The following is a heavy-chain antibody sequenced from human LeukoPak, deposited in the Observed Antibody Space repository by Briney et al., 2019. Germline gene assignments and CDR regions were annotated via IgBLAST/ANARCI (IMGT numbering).Heavy chain of an antibody. V-gene: IGHV3-66*01. CDR2: IYSGGRT. J-gene: IGHJ5*02. D-gene: IGHD4-17*01. CDR1: GFTVSGYY. CDR3: ARDGSDVCGDYSILAS. Sequence: PGGSLRLSCAASGFTVSGYYMSWVRQAPGKGLEWVSLIYSGGRTYYADSVKGRFTISRDNSKNTLYLQMNSLRAEDTAVYYCARDGSDVCGDYSILASWGQGTLVTVSS.